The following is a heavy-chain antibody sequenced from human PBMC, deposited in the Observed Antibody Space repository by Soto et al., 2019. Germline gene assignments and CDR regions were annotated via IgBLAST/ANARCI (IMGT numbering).Heavy chain of an antibody. CDR3: ARVSGTTGAFDI. D-gene: IGHD1-1*01. CDR1: GGSISSGGYY. Sequence: SETLSLTCTVSGGSISSGGYYWSWIRQHPGKGLEWIGYIYYSGSTYYNPSLKSRVTISVDTSKNQFSLKLSSVTAADTAVYYCARVSGTTGAFDIWGQGTMVTVSS. V-gene: IGHV4-31*03. J-gene: IGHJ3*02. CDR2: IYYSGST.